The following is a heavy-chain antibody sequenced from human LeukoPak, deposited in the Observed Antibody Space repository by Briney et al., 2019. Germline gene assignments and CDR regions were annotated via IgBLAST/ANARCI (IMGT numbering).Heavy chain of an antibody. J-gene: IGHJ4*02. V-gene: IGHV3-11*01. CDR1: GFTFSDYY. CDR2: ISSSGSTI. Sequence: PGGSLRLSCAASGFTFSDYYMSWIRQAPGKGLEWVSYISSSGSTIYYADSVKGRFTISRDNAKNSLYLQMNSLRAEDTAVYYCARAQNPLYSYGPGVDYWGQGTLVTVSS. CDR3: ARAQNPLYSYGPGVDY. D-gene: IGHD5-18*01.